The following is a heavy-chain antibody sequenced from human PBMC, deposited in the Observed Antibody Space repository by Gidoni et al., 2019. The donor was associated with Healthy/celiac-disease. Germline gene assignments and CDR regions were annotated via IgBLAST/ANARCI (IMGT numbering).Heavy chain of an antibody. Sequence: QVQLQQWGAGLLKPSETLSLTCAVHGGSFSGYYWRWIRQPPGKGPEWIGEINHSGSTNYNPSLKSRVTISVDTSKNQFSLKLSSVTAADTAVYYCARLPSYGRSPARNWFDPWGQGTLVTVSS. D-gene: IGHD3-10*01. J-gene: IGHJ5*02. CDR3: ARLPSYGRSPARNWFDP. CDR1: GGSFSGYY. CDR2: INHSGST. V-gene: IGHV4-34*01.